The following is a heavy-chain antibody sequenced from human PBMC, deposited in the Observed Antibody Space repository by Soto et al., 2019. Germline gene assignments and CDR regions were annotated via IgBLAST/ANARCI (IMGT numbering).Heavy chain of an antibody. Sequence: GGSLRLSCAASGFPVSSNYMSWVRQAPGKGLEWVSVIYSGGSTYYADSVKGRFTISRDNSKNTLYLQMNSLRAEDTAVYYCARGGGVVVPAAISYYYYYMDVWGKGTTVTVSS. V-gene: IGHV3-66*01. CDR1: GFPVSSNY. D-gene: IGHD2-2*01. CDR2: IYSGGST. CDR3: ARGGGVVVPAAISYYYYYMDV. J-gene: IGHJ6*03.